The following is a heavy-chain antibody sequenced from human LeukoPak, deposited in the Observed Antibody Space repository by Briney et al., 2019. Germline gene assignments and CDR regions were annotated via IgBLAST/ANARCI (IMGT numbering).Heavy chain of an antibody. CDR3: ARVDDFWSVDY. CDR1: GFTVSSFE. V-gene: IGHV3-48*03. Sequence: PGGSLRLSCEASGFTVSSFEIDWVRQAPGKGLEWVSYISSSGGTMDYADSVKGRFTISRDNAKNTLYLQMNSLRAEDTAVYYCARVDDFWSVDYWGQGTLVTVSS. D-gene: IGHD3-3*01. CDR2: ISSSGGTM. J-gene: IGHJ4*02.